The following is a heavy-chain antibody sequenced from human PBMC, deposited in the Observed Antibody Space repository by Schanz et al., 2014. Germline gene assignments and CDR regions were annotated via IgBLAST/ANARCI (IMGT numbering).Heavy chain of an antibody. D-gene: IGHD3-10*01. V-gene: IGHV3-48*04. J-gene: IGHJ4*02. CDR2: IDGKSTTV. Sequence: EVQLLESGGGLVQPGGSLRLSCAASGFTFTTHSMTWVRQAPGKGLEWLSYIDGKSTTVYYADSVKGRFTISRDNAKNSMYLHMKSLRGEDTAVYYCARDNYYGSGSCAYWGQGTLVTVSS. CDR1: GFTFTTHS. CDR3: ARDNYYGSGSCAY.